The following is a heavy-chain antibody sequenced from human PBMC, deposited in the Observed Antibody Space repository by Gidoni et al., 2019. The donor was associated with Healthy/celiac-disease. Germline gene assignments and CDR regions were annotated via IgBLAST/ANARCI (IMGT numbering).Heavy chain of an antibody. CDR3: ARVRYYYDSSGYTYYFDY. J-gene: IGHJ4*02. Sequence: QVQLVQSGAEVKKPGASVKVSCKASGYTFTSYDINWVRQATGQGLEWMGWMNPNSGNTGYAQKFQGRVTMTRNTSISTAYMELSSLRSEDTAVYYCARVRYYYDSSGYTYYFDYWGQGTLVTVSS. CDR1: GYTFTSYD. D-gene: IGHD3-22*01. V-gene: IGHV1-8*01. CDR2: MNPNSGNT.